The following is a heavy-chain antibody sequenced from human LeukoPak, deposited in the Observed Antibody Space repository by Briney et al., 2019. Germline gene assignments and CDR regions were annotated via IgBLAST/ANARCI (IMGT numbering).Heavy chain of an antibody. CDR1: RFTFSDSW. Sequence: GGSLRLSCAASRFTFSDSWMAWVRQAPGKGLEWVANIRQDGREKYYMDSVKGRFTISRDNAENSLYLHMNSLRADDTAIYYCARDTTAEAFDIWGQGTMVTVSS. CDR2: IRQDGREK. J-gene: IGHJ3*02. D-gene: IGHD4-11*01. V-gene: IGHV3-7*01. CDR3: ARDTTAEAFDI.